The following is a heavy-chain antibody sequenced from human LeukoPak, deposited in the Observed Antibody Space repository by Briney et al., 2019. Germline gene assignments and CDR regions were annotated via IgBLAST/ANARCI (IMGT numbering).Heavy chain of an antibody. V-gene: IGHV1-8*01. CDR2: MNPNSGNT. CDR3: ARVEYYYDSSGYYGMDV. J-gene: IGHJ6*02. Sequence: ASVKVSCKASGYILTSYDINWMRQATGQGLEWMGWMNPNSGNTGYAQKFQGRVTLTRNTSISTAYMELSSLRSEDTAVYYCARVEYYYDSSGYYGMDVWGQGTTVTVSS. CDR1: GYILTSYD. D-gene: IGHD3-22*01.